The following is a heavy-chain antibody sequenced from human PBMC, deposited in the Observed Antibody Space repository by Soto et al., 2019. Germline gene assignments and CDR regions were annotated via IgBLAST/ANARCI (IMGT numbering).Heavy chain of an antibody. V-gene: IGHV1-58*02. CDR2: IVSASGRT. D-gene: IGHD2-2*01. CDR1: GFTFSESA. CDR3: LVCRSSSCYGKFDH. J-gene: IGHJ4*02. Sequence: SVKVSCKTSGFTFSESAIQWVRQTRGQRLEWIRWIVSASGRTSTAQMFQGRVTLTRHMSTRTVYMDLSSLSSDDTAIYYCLVCRSSSCYGKFDHWGQGTLVTVSS.